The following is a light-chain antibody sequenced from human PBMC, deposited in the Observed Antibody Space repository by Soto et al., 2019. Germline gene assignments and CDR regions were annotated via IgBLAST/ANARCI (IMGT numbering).Light chain of an antibody. Sequence: EIVLTQSPGTLSLSPGERATLSCRASQTVGSNSLAWYQQKPGQAPRLLIYAASGRATAIPDRFSGSGSGTDFTLTISRLEPEDFAVYYCQQFGGSPPRYTFGQGTKLEIK. J-gene: IGKJ2*01. CDR3: QQFGGSPPRYT. CDR1: QTVGSNS. CDR2: AAS. V-gene: IGKV3-20*01.